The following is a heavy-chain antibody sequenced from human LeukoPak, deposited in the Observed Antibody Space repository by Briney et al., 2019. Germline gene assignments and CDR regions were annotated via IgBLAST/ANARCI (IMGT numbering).Heavy chain of an antibody. CDR1: GFTVSSNY. Sequence: PGGSLRLSCAASGFTVSSNYMSWVRQAPGKGLEWVSVIYSGGCTYYADSVKGRFTISRDNAKNSLFLQMNSLRAEDTAMYYCAREYGDYANYFDFWGQGTLVTVSS. D-gene: IGHD4-17*01. CDR2: IYSGGCT. J-gene: IGHJ4*02. CDR3: AREYGDYANYFDF. V-gene: IGHV3-53*01.